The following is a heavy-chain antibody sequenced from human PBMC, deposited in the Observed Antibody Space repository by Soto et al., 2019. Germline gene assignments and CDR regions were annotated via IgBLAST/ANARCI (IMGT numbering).Heavy chain of an antibody. J-gene: IGHJ4*02. Sequence: GGSLRLSCAASGFTFSNAWMNWVRQAPGKGLEWVGRIKSKTDGGTKNYAAPVKGRFTISRDDSKNTLYLQMNSLKTEDTAVYYCTTEDIVVVPAALFDYWGQGTLVTVSS. CDR1: GFTFSNAW. CDR3: TTEDIVVVPAALFDY. D-gene: IGHD2-2*01. CDR2: IKSKTDGGTK. V-gene: IGHV3-15*07.